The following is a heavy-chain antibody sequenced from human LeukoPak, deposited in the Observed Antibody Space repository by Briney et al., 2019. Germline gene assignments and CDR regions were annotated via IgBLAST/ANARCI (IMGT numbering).Heavy chain of an antibody. CDR1: GYSFTNYW. CDR3: ARHPYTSSCTIPECYRWYDP. D-gene: IGHD2-8*01. J-gene: IGHJ5*02. V-gene: IGHV5-51*01. CDR2: IYPGDSVA. Sequence: GESLKISCKASGYSFTNYWIGWVRQMPGKGLEWMGIIYPGDSVARYSPSFEGQVTISADKSISTAYLQWSSLRASDTAIYYCARHPYTSSCTIPECYRWYDPWGQGTLVTVSS.